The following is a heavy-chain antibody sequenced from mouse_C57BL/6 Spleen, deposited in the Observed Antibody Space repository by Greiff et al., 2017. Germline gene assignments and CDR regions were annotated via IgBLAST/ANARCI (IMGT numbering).Heavy chain of an antibody. CDR1: GYSITSDY. CDR2: ISYSGST. J-gene: IGHJ2*01. V-gene: IGHV3-8*01. CDR3: ARYRGDWAYLDY. D-gene: IGHD4-1*01. Sequence: DVKLQESGPGLAKPSQTLSLTCSVTGYSITSDYWNWIRKFPGNKLEYMGYISYSGSTYYNPSLKSRISITRDTSKNPYSLQLNSVTTEDTATYDCARYRGDWAYLDYWGQGTTLTVSS.